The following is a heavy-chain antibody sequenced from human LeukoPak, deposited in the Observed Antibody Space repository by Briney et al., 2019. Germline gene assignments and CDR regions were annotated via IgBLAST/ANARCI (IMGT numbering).Heavy chain of an antibody. D-gene: IGHD3-22*01. J-gene: IGHJ4*02. CDR1: GFTFSSYA. V-gene: IGHV3-23*01. CDR2: ISGSGGST. CDR3: DLLNLYYYDSSVNFDY. Sequence: GGSLRLSCAASGFTFSSYAMSWVRQAPGKGLEWVSAISGSGGSTYYADSVKGRFTISRDNSKNTLYLQMNSLRAEDTAVYYQDLLNLYYYDSSVNFDYWGQGTLVTVSS.